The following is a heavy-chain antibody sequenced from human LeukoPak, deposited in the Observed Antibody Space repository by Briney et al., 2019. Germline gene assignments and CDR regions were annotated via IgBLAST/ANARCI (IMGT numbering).Heavy chain of an antibody. CDR3: AKEVDYYDSSGYQQGASDI. D-gene: IGHD3-22*01. Sequence: GGSLRLSCAASGFTFSSYAMSWVRQAPGKGLEWVSAISGSGGSTYYADSVKGRFTISRDNSKNTLYLQMNSLRAEDTAVYYCAKEVDYYDSSGYQQGASDIWGQGTMVTVSS. V-gene: IGHV3-23*01. CDR1: GFTFSSYA. CDR2: ISGSGGST. J-gene: IGHJ3*02.